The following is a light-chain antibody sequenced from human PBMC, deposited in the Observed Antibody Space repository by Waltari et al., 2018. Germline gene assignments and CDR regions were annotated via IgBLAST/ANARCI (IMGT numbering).Light chain of an antibody. CDR2: WEY. Sequence: DIVMTQSPDSLAVSLGERATINCKSSQSVLFTSNNTNYLAWYQQKPGKPPKLLIYWEYTRYSGVPDRFNGSGSRTDFSLTISSLQAEDVAVYYCQKYYSTPSFGQGTKLAI. CDR1: QSVLFTSNNTNY. CDR3: QKYYSTPS. V-gene: IGKV4-1*01. J-gene: IGKJ2*01.